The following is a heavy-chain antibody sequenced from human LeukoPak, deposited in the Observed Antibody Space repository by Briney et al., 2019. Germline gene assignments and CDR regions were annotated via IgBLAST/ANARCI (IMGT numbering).Heavy chain of an antibody. J-gene: IGHJ1*01. CDR2: ISGSDDTT. CDR1: GFSFSTYA. D-gene: IGHD2-2*02. CDR3: AKFACTSTNCYNIF. V-gene: IGHV3-23*01. Sequence: GGSLRLSCAASGFSFSTYAMSWVRQAPGKGLEWVSSISGSDDTTYYAESVKGRFTISRDNSKNTLLLQMNSLGVEDTAVYYCAKFACTSTNCYNIFWGQGTLVTVSS.